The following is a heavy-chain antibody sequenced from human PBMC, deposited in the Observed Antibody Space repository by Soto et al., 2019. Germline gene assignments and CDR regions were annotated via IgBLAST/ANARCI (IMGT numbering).Heavy chain of an antibody. V-gene: IGHV4-34*01. J-gene: IGHJ2*01. Sequence: TLSLTCAVYGGSFSGYYWSWIRQPPGKGLEWIGEINHSGSTNYNPSLKSRVTISVDTSKNQFSLKLSSVTAADTAVYYCARARRLRKRYWYFDLWGRGTLVTVSS. CDR1: GGSFSGYY. D-gene: IGHD6-25*01. CDR3: ARARRLRKRYWYFDL. CDR2: INHSGST.